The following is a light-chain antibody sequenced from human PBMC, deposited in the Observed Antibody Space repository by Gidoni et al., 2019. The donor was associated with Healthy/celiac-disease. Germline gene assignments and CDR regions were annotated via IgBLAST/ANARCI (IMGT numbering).Light chain of an antibody. CDR3: QQYYSSPRT. Sequence: DILMTQSPYSLSASLGDTATINCKSSQSVLYSSNNKNYLAWYQQKPGQPPKLLIYWASTRESGVPARFSGSGSGTDFTLTISSLQAEDVAVYYCQQYYSSPRTFGQGTKVEIK. V-gene: IGKV4-1*01. CDR1: QSVLYSSNNKNY. J-gene: IGKJ1*01. CDR2: WAS.